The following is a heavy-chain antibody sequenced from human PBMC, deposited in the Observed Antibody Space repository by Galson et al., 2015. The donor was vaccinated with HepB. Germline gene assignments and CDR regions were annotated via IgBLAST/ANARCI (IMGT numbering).Heavy chain of an antibody. CDR2: ISYDGSNK. D-gene: IGHD4-17*01. J-gene: IGHJ4*02. Sequence: SLRLSCAASGFTFSSSGMHWVRQAPGKGLEWVAVISYDGSNKYYADSVKGRFTISRDNSKNTLGLQMNSQRAEDTAVYYCAKGSVGDYLGYFDYWGQGTLVTVSS. CDR3: AKGSVGDYLGYFDY. V-gene: IGHV3-30*18. CDR1: GFTFSSSG.